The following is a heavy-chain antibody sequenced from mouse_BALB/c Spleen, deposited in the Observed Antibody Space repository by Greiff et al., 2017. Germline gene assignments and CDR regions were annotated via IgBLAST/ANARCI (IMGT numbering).Heavy chain of an antibody. CDR3: ASCYRYDVDY. D-gene: IGHD2-14*01. CDR2: ISSGGSYT. J-gene: IGHJ2*01. Sequence: EVMLVESGGDLVKPGGSLKLSCAASGFTFSSYGMSWVRQTPDKRLEWVATISSGGSYTYYPDSVKGRFTISRDNAKNTLYLQMSSLKSEATAMYYCASCYRYDVDYWGQGTTLTVSS. V-gene: IGHV5-6*01. CDR1: GFTFSSYG.